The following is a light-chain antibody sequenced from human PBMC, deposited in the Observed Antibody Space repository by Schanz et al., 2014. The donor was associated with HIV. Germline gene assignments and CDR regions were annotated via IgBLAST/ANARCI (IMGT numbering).Light chain of an antibody. CDR2: STN. CDR1: SGSVSTSSP. Sequence: QAVVTQEPSFSVSPGGTVTLTCGLTSGSVSTSSPPSRFQQTPGQAPRTLIYSTNTRSSGVPGRFSGSILGNKAALTITGAQADDESHYYCVLYMGSGIWVFGGGTKLTVL. J-gene: IGLJ3*02. V-gene: IGLV8-61*01. CDR3: VLYMGSGIWV.